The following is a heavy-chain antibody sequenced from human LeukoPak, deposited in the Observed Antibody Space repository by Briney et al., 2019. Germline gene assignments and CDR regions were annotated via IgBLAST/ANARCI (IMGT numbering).Heavy chain of an antibody. CDR3: ARVTAAGGMKGYFDY. J-gene: IGHJ4*02. Sequence: ASVKVSCKASGYTFTSYAMNWVRQAPGQGLEWMGWINTNTGNPTYAQGFTGRFVFSLDTSVSTAYLQISSLKAEDTAVYYCARVTAAGGMKGYFDYWGQGTLVTVSS. V-gene: IGHV7-4-1*02. D-gene: IGHD6-13*01. CDR1: GYTFTSYA. CDR2: INTNTGNP.